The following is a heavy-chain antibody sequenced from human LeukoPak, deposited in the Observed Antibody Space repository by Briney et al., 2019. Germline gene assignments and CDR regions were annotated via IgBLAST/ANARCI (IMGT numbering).Heavy chain of an antibody. J-gene: IGHJ4*02. V-gene: IGHV3-23*01. Sequence: QTGGSLRLSGAASGFTFTSYAMTWVRQAPGKGLEWVSSISTGGGSTYYADSVKGRFTISRDNSKNTLYLHMNSLRAEDTAVYYCAKVEAMGGNSPFAFDYWGQGALVTVSS. CDR2: ISTGGGST. CDR3: AKVEAMGGNSPFAFDY. D-gene: IGHD4-23*01. CDR1: GFTFTSYA.